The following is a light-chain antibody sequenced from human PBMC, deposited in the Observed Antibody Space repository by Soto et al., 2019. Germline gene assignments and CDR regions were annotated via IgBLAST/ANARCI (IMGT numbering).Light chain of an antibody. CDR2: DAS. Sequence: EIVLTQSPGTLSSSPGGRVTLFCRASQSVRDSHLAWFQQKPGQAPRLLIYDASRRATGIPDRFSGSGSGTEFTLTISRREPEDVAVYYCEQYDNQQWTFGQGTKVEIK. V-gene: IGKV3-20*01. CDR1: QSVRDSH. J-gene: IGKJ1*01. CDR3: EQYDNQQWT.